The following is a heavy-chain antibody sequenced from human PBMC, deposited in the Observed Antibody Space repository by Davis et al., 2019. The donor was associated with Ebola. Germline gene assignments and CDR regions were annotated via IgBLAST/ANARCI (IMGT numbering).Heavy chain of an antibody. CDR3: ARDLKTWFGELLVLYYGMDV. D-gene: IGHD3-10*01. Sequence: GGSLRLSCAASGFTFSNYGMNWVRQAPGKGLEWVSGISDNGGSAHYADSVKGRFTISRDNSKNTVYLQMNSLRADDTAVYYCARDLKTWFGELLVLYYGMDVWGKGTTVTVSS. CDR1: GFTFSNYG. J-gene: IGHJ6*04. CDR2: ISDNGGSA. V-gene: IGHV3-23*01.